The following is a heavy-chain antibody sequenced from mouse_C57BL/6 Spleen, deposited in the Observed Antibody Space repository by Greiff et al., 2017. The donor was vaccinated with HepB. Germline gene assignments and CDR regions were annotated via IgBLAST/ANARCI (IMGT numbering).Heavy chain of an antibody. CDR1: GFNIKDYY. Sequence: EVKVVESGAELVKPGASVKLSCTASGFNIKDYYMHWVKQRTEQGLEWIGRIDPEDGETKYDPKFQGKATIPADTSSNTAYLQLSSLTSEDTAVYYCARDYYGSRIDYWGQGTTLTVSS. CDR2: IDPEDGET. J-gene: IGHJ2*01. D-gene: IGHD1-1*01. CDR3: ARDYYGSRIDY. V-gene: IGHV14-2*01.